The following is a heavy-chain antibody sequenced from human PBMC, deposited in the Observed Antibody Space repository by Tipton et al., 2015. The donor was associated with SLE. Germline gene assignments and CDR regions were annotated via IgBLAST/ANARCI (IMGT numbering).Heavy chain of an antibody. D-gene: IGHD1-26*01. CDR2: FGGGGDNI. CDR3: AKEGWELRYFDY. Sequence: SLRLSCAASGFTISNYALSWVRQAPGKGLEWVSAFGGGGDNIYYADSVKGRFTISRDDSTNMLYLQMNSLRVEDTAVYYCAKEGWELRYFDYWGQGALFTVSS. V-gene: IGHV3-23*01. J-gene: IGHJ4*02. CDR1: GFTISNYA.